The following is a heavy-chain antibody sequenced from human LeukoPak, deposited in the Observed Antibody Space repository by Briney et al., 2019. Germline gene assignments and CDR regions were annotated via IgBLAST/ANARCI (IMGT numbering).Heavy chain of an antibody. Sequence: PSETQTLTCAVYGGSFSGYYWSWIRQPPGKGLEWIGEINHSGSTNYNPSLKSRVTTSVDTSKNQFSLKLSSVTAADTAVYYCARDGLSSGWSFEYWPEGTVVTVSS. D-gene: IGHD6-19*01. CDR3: ARDGLSSGWSFEY. CDR2: INHSGST. CDR1: GGSFSGYY. V-gene: IGHV4-34*01. J-gene: IGHJ4*02.